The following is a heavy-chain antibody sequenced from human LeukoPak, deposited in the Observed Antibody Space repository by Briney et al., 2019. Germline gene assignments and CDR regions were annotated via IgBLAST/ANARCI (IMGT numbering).Heavy chain of an antibody. Sequence: ASVKVSCKASGYTFTSYGISWVRQAPGQGLEWMGWISAYNGNTNYAQKLQGRVTMTTDTSTSTAYMELRSLRSDDTAVYYCAREVRYTPARGFGERGKYWCFDLWGRGTLVRVSS. CDR1: GYTFTSYG. V-gene: IGHV1-18*01. CDR3: AREVRYTPARGFGERGKYWCFDL. CDR2: ISAYNGNT. J-gene: IGHJ2*01. D-gene: IGHD3-10*01.